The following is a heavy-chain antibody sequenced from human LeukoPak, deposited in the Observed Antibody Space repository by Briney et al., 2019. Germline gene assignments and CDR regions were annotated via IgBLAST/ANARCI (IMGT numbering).Heavy chain of an antibody. D-gene: IGHD1-14*01. CDR1: GFTFSDHY. V-gene: IGHV3-72*01. CDR3: ARGTGSGRYFDY. CDR2: IRNKANSYTT. Sequence: GGSLRLSCVASGFTFSDHYMDWVRQAPGEGLEWVGRIRNKANSYTTEYAASVRGRFTVSRDDSENSLYLQMDSLKTEDTAVYYCARGTGSGRYFDYWGQGTLVAVSS. J-gene: IGHJ4*02.